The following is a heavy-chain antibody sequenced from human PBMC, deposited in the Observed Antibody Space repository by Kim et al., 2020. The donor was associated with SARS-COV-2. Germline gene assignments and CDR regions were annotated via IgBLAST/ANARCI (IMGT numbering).Heavy chain of an antibody. CDR3: ARSESQWPFDY. D-gene: IGHD6-19*01. J-gene: IGHJ4*02. V-gene: IGHV4-39*01. CDR2: T. Sequence: TYYNPSLKSRVTISVDTSKNQFSLKLSSVTAADTAVYYCARSESQWPFDYWGQGTLVTVSS.